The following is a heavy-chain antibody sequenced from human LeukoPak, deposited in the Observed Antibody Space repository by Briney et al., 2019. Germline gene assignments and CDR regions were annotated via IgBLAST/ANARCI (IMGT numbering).Heavy chain of an antibody. J-gene: IGHJ4*02. Sequence: GESLKISCKGSGYTFPYYWIAWVRQMPGKGLEWMGIIYPDDSDTRYSPSFQGLVTISADKSISTAYLQWSSLKASDTAMYYCAMGYSYPFGYWGQGTLVTVSS. CDR2: IYPDDSDT. CDR1: GYTFPYYW. V-gene: IGHV5-51*01. CDR3: AMGYSYPFGY. D-gene: IGHD5-18*01.